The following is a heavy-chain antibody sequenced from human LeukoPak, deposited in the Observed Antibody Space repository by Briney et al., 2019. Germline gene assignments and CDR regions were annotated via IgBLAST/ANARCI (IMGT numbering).Heavy chain of an antibody. CDR2: INQSGST. CDR3: ARVRAAAGTNWFDP. J-gene: IGHJ5*02. V-gene: IGHV4-34*01. Sequence: SETLSLTCAVYGGSLSGFYWSWIRQSPGKGLEWIGEINQSGSTNYNPSLKSRVTISVDTSKNQFSLKLSSVTAADTAVYYCARVRAAAGTNWFDPWGQGTLVTVSS. D-gene: IGHD6-13*01. CDR1: GGSLSGFY.